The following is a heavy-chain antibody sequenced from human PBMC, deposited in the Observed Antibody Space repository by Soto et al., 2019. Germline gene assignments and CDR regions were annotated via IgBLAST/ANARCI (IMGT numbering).Heavy chain of an antibody. D-gene: IGHD3-10*01. CDR3: AKRAITMVRGVIPTMYFDY. V-gene: IGHV3-23*01. CDR1: GFTFSSHA. Sequence: GGSLRLSCAVSGFTFSSHAMSWVRQAPGKGLEWVSATSGSGISTYYADSVKGRFTISRGNSKNTLYLQMYSLRAEDTAVYYCAKRAITMVRGVIPTMYFDYWGQGTLVTVSS. CDR2: TSGSGIST. J-gene: IGHJ4*02.